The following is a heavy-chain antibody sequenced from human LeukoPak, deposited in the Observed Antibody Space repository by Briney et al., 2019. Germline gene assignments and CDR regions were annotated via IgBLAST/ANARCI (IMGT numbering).Heavy chain of an antibody. V-gene: IGHV3-53*01. D-gene: IGHD1-1*01. J-gene: IGHJ4*02. Sequence: GGSLRLSCAASGFTVSSSYMSWVRQAPGQGLEWVSVIYSGGSTYYADSVKDRFTISRDNSKNTLYLQMNSLRAGDTAVYYCARTGNPPTGDYWGQGTLVTVSS. CDR2: IYSGGST. CDR3: ARTGNPPTGDY. CDR1: GFTVSSSY.